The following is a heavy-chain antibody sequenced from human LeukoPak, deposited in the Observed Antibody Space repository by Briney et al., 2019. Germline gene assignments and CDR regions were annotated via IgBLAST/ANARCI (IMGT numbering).Heavy chain of an antibody. CDR2: IYYSGST. CDR3: ARDRVVVRGVFDY. D-gene: IGHD3-10*01. Sequence: SETLSLTCTVSGGSISSGDYYCSWIRQPPGKGLEWIGYIYYSGSTYYNPSLKSRVTISVDTSKNQFSLKLSSVTAADTAVYYCARDRVVVRGVFDYWGQGTLVTVSS. J-gene: IGHJ4*02. V-gene: IGHV4-30-4*01. CDR1: GGSISSGDYY.